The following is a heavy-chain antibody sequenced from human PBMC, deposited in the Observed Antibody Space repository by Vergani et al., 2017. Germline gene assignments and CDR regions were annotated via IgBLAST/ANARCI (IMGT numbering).Heavy chain of an antibody. J-gene: IGHJ5*02. CDR2: INHSGST. V-gene: IGHV4-34*01. CDR3: ARGVDYSGYDPGGDWFDP. CDR1: GGSFSGYY. Sequence: QVQLQQWGAGLLKPSETLSLTCAVYGGSFSGYYWSWIRQPPGKGLEWIGEINHSGSTNYNPSLKSRVTISVDTSKSQFSLKLSSVTAADTAVYYCARGVDYSGYDPGGDWFDPWGQGTLVTVSS. D-gene: IGHD5-12*01.